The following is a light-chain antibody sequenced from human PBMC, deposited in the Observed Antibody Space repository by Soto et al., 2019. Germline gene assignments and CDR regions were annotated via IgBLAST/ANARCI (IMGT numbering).Light chain of an antibody. CDR1: QSVSSSY. CDR3: QQYGSSPGFMYT. J-gene: IGKJ2*01. Sequence: EIVLTQSPGTLSLSPGERATLSCRASQSVSSSYLAWYQQKHGQAPRLLIYGASSRATGIPDRFSGSGSGTDFTLTISRLEPEDFAVYYCQQYGSSPGFMYTFGQGTKLEIK. CDR2: GAS. V-gene: IGKV3-20*01.